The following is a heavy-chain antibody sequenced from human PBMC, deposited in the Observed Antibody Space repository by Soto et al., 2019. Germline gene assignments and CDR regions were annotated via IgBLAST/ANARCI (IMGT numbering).Heavy chain of an antibody. CDR3: AKETMASAYADY. CDR2: ISGSGDRT. Sequence: EVQLLESGGGLAQPGGSLRLSCAASGFTFSTYAMSWVRQAPGKGLEWVSAISGSGDRTYYADAVKGRLTISRDNSKNTVYLQLNSLRAEDTAVYYCAKETMASAYADYWGQGTLVTVSS. V-gene: IGHV3-23*01. CDR1: GFTFSTYA. J-gene: IGHJ4*02. D-gene: IGHD2-2*01.